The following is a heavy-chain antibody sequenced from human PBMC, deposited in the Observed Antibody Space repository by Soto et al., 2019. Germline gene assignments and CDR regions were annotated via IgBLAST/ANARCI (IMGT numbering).Heavy chain of an antibody. CDR1: GGSLRGYY. V-gene: IGHV4-34*01. J-gene: IGHJ6*02. CDR2: VDQSGNT. Sequence: ASETLSLTCGVYGGSLRGYYWSWIRQSPGKGLEWIGEVDQSGNTNSNPSLESRVTISVDPSKNQFSLKLTSVNVADTAMYYCAAIPMAGNYYYGMDVWGQGTTVTVSS. CDR3: AAIPMAGNYYYGMDV. D-gene: IGHD6-19*01.